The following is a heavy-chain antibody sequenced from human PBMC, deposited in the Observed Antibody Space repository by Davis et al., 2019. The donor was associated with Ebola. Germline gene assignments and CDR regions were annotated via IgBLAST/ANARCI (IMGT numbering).Heavy chain of an antibody. CDR2: IYYSGST. D-gene: IGHD4-11*01. CDR1: GGSISSSSYY. V-gene: IGHV4-39*01. Sequence: MPSETLSLTCTVSGGSISSSSYYWGWIRQPPGKGLEWIRSIYYSGSTYYNPSLKSRVTISVDTSKNQFSLKLSSVTAADTAVYYCARYRYSNYVDYWGQGTLVTVSS. J-gene: IGHJ4*02. CDR3: ARYRYSNYVDY.